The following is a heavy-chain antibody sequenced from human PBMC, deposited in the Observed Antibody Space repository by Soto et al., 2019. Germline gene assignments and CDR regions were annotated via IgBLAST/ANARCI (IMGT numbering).Heavy chain of an antibody. CDR3: ARDGKYYYDSSGPTNWFDP. CDR1: GYTFTGYY. CDR2: INPNSGGT. V-gene: IGHV1-2*04. D-gene: IGHD3-22*01. J-gene: IGHJ5*02. Sequence: ASVKVSCKASGYTFTGYYMHWVRQAPGQGLEWMGWINPNSGGTNYAQKFQGWVTMTRDTSISTAYMELSRLRSDDTAVYYCARDGKYYYDSSGPTNWFDPWGQGTLVTVSS.